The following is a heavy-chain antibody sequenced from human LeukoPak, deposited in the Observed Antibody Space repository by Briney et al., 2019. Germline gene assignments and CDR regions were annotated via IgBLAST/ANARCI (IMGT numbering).Heavy chain of an antibody. CDR3: TTGVVPAAIENYYYYYMDV. Sequence: GGSLRLSCEASGFTFSSYGMHWVRQAPGKGLEWVAFIRYDGSNKYYADSVKGRFTISRDNSKNTLYLQMNSLKTEDTAVYYCTTGVVPAAIENYYYYYMDVWGKGTTVTVSS. J-gene: IGHJ6*03. CDR2: IRYDGSNK. CDR1: GFTFSSYG. V-gene: IGHV3-30*02. D-gene: IGHD2-2*01.